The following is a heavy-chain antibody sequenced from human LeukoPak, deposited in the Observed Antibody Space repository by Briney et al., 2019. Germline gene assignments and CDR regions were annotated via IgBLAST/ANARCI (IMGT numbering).Heavy chain of an antibody. J-gene: IGHJ4*02. CDR3: AGSMVRGVIILAGH. CDR2: ISYDGSNK. Sequence: GGSLRLSCAASGFTFSSYGMHWVRQAPGKGLEWVAVISYDGSNKYYADSVKGRFTISRDNSKNTLYLQMNSLRAEDTAVYYCAGSMVRGVIILAGHWGQGTLVTVSS. D-gene: IGHD3-10*01. V-gene: IGHV3-30*19. CDR1: GFTFSSYG.